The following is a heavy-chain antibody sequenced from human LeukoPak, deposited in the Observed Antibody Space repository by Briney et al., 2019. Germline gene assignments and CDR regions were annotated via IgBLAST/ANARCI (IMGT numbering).Heavy chain of an antibody. V-gene: IGHV1-69*13. Sequence: GASVKVSCKASGGTFSSYAISWVRQAPGQGLEWMGGIIPIFGTANYAQKFQGRVTITADESTSTAYMELSSLRSEDTAVYYCARDWGIGYYYYYMDVWGKGTTATVSS. J-gene: IGHJ6*03. CDR1: GGTFSSYA. CDR2: IIPIFGTA. CDR3: ARDWGIGYYYYYMDV. D-gene: IGHD3-16*01.